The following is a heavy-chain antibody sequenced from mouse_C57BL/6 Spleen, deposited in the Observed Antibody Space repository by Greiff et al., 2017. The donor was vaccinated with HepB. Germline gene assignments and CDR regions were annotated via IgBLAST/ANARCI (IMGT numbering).Heavy chain of an antibody. D-gene: IGHD4-1*01. CDR2: IDPSDSYT. CDR1: GYTFTSYW. J-gene: IGHJ4*01. Sequence: VKLQQPGAELVMPGASVKLSCKASGYTFTSYWMHWVKQRPGQGLEWIGEIDPSDSYTNYNQKFKGKSTLTVDKSSSTAYMQLSSLTSEDSAVYYCARLGSYAMDYWGQGTSVTVSS. V-gene: IGHV1-69*01. CDR3: ARLGSYAMDY.